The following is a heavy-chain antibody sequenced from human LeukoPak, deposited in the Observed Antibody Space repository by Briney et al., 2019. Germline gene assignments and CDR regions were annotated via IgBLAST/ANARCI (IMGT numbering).Heavy chain of an antibody. Sequence: GGSLRLSCAASGFTFSCYGMHWVRQAPGKGLEWVAVISYDGSNKYYADSVKGRFTISRDNSKNTLYLQMNSLRAEDTAVYYCARDRGTYGDYGPHYYYYGMDVWGQGTTVTVSS. V-gene: IGHV3-30*19. CDR1: GFTFSCYG. CDR2: ISYDGSNK. J-gene: IGHJ6*02. D-gene: IGHD4-17*01. CDR3: ARDRGTYGDYGPHYYYYGMDV.